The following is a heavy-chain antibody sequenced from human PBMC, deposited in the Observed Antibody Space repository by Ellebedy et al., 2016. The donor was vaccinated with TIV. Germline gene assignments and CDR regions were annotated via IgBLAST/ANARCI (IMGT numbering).Heavy chain of an antibody. CDR1: GGSISSYY. CDR3: ARVRIAAAGRGSWFDP. Sequence: MPSETLSLTCTVSGGSISSYYWSWIRQPPGKGLEWIGYIYYSGSTNYNPSLKSRVTISVDTSKNQFSLKLSSVTAADTAVYYCARVRIAAAGRGSWFDPWGQGTLVTVSS. D-gene: IGHD6-13*01. V-gene: IGHV4-59*01. J-gene: IGHJ5*02. CDR2: IYYSGST.